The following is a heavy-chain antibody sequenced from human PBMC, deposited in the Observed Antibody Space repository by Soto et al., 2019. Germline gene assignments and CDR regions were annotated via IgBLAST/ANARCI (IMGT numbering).Heavy chain of an antibody. D-gene: IGHD3-16*01. Sequence: SETLSLTCTVSGGSVTSDDYYWSWIRQPPGKGLEYIAYIYHRGITYYNPSLKSRVTISLDTSKNQFSLNLTSVTAADTAVYYCARFHRDYVRAPFNYWGKGTLVTVS. V-gene: IGHV4-30-4*01. J-gene: IGHJ4*02. CDR3: ARFHRDYVRAPFNY. CDR2: IYHRGIT. CDR1: GGSVTSDDYY.